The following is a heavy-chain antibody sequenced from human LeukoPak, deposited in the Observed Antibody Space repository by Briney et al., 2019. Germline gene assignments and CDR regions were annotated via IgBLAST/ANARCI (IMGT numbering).Heavy chain of an antibody. CDR3: ARGRTRSSTSCLGY. CDR1: GYTFTSYD. CDR2: MNPNSGNT. Sequence: GASVTVSCKASGYTFTSYDIHWVRQATGQGLDWMGWMNPNSGNTGYAQKFQGRVTITRNTSISTAYMELSSLRSDDTAVYYCARGRTRSSTSCLGYWGQGTLVTVSS. V-gene: IGHV1-8*03. D-gene: IGHD2-2*01. J-gene: IGHJ4*02.